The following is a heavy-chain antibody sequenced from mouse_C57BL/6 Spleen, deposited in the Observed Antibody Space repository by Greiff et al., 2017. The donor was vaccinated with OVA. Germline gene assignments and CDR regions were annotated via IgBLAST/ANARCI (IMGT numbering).Heavy chain of an antibody. D-gene: IGHD1-1*01. V-gene: IGHV5-4*01. CDR3: ARDRDYGSSSGYVDV. J-gene: IGHJ1*03. CDR1: GFTFSSYA. CDR2: ISDGGSYT. Sequence: EVMLVESGGGLVKPGGSLKLSCAASGFTFSSYAMSWVRQTPEKRLEWVATISDGGSYTYYPDNVKGRFTISRDNAKNNLYLQMSHLKSEDTAMYYCARDRDYGSSSGYVDVWGTGTTVTVSS.